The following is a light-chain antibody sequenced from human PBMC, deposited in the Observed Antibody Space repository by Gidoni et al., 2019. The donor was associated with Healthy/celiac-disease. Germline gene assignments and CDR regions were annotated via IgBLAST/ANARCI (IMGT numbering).Light chain of an antibody. CDR2: AAS. V-gene: IGKV1-39*01. CDR3: QQSYSTPRLT. CDR1: QSISSY. Sequence: DIQMTQSTSSLSASVGDRVTITCRASQSISSYLNWYQQKPGQAPKLRIYAASSLQSGVPSRFSGSGSGTDFTLTISSLQPEDFATYYCQQSYSTPRLTFXGXTKVEIK. J-gene: IGKJ4*01.